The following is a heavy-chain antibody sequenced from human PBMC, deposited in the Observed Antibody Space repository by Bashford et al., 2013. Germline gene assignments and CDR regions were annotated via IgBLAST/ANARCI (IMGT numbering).Heavy chain of an antibody. V-gene: IGHV1-2*02. CDR2: INPNSGGT. D-gene: IGHD2-21*02. CDR1: GYTFSDYY. CDR3: ARSPPYCSGDCYFPAFNY. Sequence: ASVKVSCKASGYTFSDYYLHWVRQAPGQGLEWMGWINPNSGGTNYAQKFQGRVTMTRDTSKNQFSLKVSSVTAADTAVYYCARSPPYCSGDCYFPAFNYWGQGTLVTVSS. J-gene: IGHJ4*02.